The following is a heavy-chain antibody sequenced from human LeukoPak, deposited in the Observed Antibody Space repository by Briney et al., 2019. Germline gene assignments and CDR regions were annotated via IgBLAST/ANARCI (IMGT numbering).Heavy chain of an antibody. V-gene: IGHV4-59*01. Sequence: PSETLSLTCTVSGGSLSSYSWSWIRQPPGKGLEWIGYIYYSGSTNYNPSLKSRVTISVDTSKNQFSLKLSSVTAADTAVYYCARTRGAMIVVDPYFDYWGQGTLVTVSS. D-gene: IGHD3-22*01. CDR1: GGSLSSYS. CDR3: ARTRGAMIVVDPYFDY. J-gene: IGHJ4*02. CDR2: IYYSGST.